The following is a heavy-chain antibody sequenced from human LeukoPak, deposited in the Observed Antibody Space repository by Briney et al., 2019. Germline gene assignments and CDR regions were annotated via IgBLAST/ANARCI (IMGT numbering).Heavy chain of an antibody. CDR2: IDFEGVDK. D-gene: IGHD4-23*01. Sequence: GGSLRLSCAASGFTFNNIGMHWVRQAPGKGLEFVSFIDFEGVDKYYADSVKGRFTISKDYSKATLYLQMNSLRPEDTAIYYCAKDLHGGYSSDYWGQGTLVTVS. V-gene: IGHV3-30*02. J-gene: IGHJ4*02. CDR3: AKDLHGGYSSDY. CDR1: GFTFNNIG.